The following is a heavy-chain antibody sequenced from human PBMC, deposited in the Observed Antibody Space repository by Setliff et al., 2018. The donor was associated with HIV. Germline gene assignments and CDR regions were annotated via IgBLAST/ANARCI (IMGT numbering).Heavy chain of an antibody. Sequence: PSETLSLTCTVSAYSIGSSYNWGWIRQSPGKGLEWVGNVHNSGGTNYNPSLKSRVSISVDTSKNQFSLNVNSVTAPDTAVYYCVRHTRDTSLAHYYYYIDVWGKGTTVTVSS. V-gene: IGHV4-38-2*02. CDR3: VRHTRDTSLAHYYYYIDV. J-gene: IGHJ6*03. CDR2: VHNSGGT. CDR1: AYSIGSSYN. D-gene: IGHD5-18*01.